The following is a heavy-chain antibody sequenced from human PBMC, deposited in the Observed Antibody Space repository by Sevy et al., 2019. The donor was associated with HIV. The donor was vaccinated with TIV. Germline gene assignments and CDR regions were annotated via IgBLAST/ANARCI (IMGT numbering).Heavy chain of an antibody. D-gene: IGHD2-21*02. J-gene: IGHJ4*02. V-gene: IGHV1-46*01. CDR1: GYTFTSYY. CDR2: INPSGGGT. Sequence: ASVKVSCKASGYTFTSYYIHWVRQAPGQVLECIGIINPSGGGTNYAQKFQGRVTFTRDTSTSTVYMELSSLRAEDTAVYYCARVESCGGDCYYSDYWGQGTQVTVS. CDR3: ARVESCGGDCYYSDY.